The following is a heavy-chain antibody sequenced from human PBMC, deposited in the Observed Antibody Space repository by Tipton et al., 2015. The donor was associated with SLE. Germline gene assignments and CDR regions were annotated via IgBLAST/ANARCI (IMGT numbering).Heavy chain of an antibody. CDR2: IDYSGST. CDR3: ARSYSSGWFFDY. D-gene: IGHD6-19*01. Sequence: TLSLTCTVSGGSISSYYWSWIRQHPGKGLEWIGYIDYSGSTYYNPSLKSRVTISVDTSKNQFSLKPSSVTAADTAVYYCARSYSSGWFFDYWGQGTLVTVSS. CDR1: GGSISSYY. V-gene: IGHV4-59*08. J-gene: IGHJ4*02.